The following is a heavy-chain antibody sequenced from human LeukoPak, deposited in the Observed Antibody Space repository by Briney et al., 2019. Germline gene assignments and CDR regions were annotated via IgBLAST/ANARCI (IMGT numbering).Heavy chain of an antibody. V-gene: IGHV4-59*01. CDR1: GGSISSYY. D-gene: IGHD5-18*01. CDR3: ARETRGYSDY. J-gene: IGHJ4*02. Sequence: SETLSLTCTVSGGSISSYYWSWIRQPPGKGLEWIGYIYYSGSTNYNPSLKSRVTISVDTSKNQFSLKLSSVTAADTAVYYCARETRGYSDYWGQGTLVTVSS. CDR2: IYYSGST.